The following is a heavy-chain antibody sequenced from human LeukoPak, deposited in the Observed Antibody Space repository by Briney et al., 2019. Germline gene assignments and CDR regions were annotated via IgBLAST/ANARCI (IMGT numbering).Heavy chain of an antibody. Sequence: SETLSLTCTVSGGSISGYYWSWIRQPAGKGLEWIGRIYTSGSTNYNPSLKSRVTMSVDTSKNQFSLKLTSVTAAATAVYYCAREGNIIRFLNDWGRGTLVPRFS. CDR2: IYTSGST. CDR3: AREGNIIRFLND. CDR1: GGSISGYY. J-gene: IGHJ4*02. D-gene: IGHD3-3*01. V-gene: IGHV4-4*07.